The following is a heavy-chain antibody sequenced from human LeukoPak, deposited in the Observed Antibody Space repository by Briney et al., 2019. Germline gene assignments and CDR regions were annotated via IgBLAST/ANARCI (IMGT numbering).Heavy chain of an antibody. CDR1: GFTFSSYS. V-gene: IGHV3-21*04. Sequence: GGSLRLSCAASGFTFSSYSMNWVRQAPGKGLEWVSSISSSSSYIYYADSVKGRFTISRDNSKNTLYLQMNSLRAEDTAVYYCARGEFSPLLLDYWGQGTLVTVSS. CDR3: ARGEFSPLLLDY. D-gene: IGHD3-16*02. CDR2: ISSSSSYI. J-gene: IGHJ4*02.